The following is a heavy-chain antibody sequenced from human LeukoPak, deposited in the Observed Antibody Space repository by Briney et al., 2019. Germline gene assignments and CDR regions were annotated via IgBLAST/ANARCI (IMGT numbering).Heavy chain of an antibody. CDR2: TYYRSKWYT. Sequence: SQTLSLTCAISGDSVSNNNAAWNWIRQSPSRGLEWLGRTYYRSKWYTDYAVSVSSRITINPDASKNQFSLKLSSVTAADTAVYYCARRWATMVRGVNWFDPWGQGTLVTVSS. CDR1: GDSVSNNNAA. CDR3: ARRWATMVRGVNWFDP. V-gene: IGHV6-1*01. D-gene: IGHD3-10*01. J-gene: IGHJ5*02.